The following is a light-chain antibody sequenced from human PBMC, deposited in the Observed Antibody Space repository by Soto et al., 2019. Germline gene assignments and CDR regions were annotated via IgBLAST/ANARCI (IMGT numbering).Light chain of an antibody. CDR1: SSDVGGYNY. J-gene: IGLJ2*01. CDR2: DVS. V-gene: IGLV2-14*01. CDR3: SSYTSCTTLV. Sequence: QSALTQPSSVSGSPGQSITISCTGTSSDVGGYNYVSWYQQHPGKAPKLMIYDVSNRPSGVSNRFSGSKSGNTASLTISGLQADDEADYYCSSYTSCTTLVFGGGTKLPVL.